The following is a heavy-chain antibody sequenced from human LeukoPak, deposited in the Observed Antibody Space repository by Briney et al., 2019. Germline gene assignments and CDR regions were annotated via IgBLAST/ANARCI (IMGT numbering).Heavy chain of an antibody. CDR3: ARDRAGHYYDSSGYSYGMGV. V-gene: IGHV1-46*01. Sequence: ASVKVSCTASGYTFTSYYMHWVRQAPGQGLEWMGIINPSGGSTSYAQKFQGRVTMTRDTSTSTVYMELSSLRSEDTAVYYCARDRAGHYYDSSGYSYGMGVWGQGTTVTVSS. CDR2: INPSGGST. J-gene: IGHJ6*02. D-gene: IGHD3-22*01. CDR1: GYTFTSYY.